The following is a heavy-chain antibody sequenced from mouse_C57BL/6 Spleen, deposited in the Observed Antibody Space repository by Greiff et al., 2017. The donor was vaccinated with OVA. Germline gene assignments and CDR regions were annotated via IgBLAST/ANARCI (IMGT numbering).Heavy chain of an antibody. CDR1: GYTFTSYW. J-gene: IGHJ1*03. Sequence: QVQLQQPGAELVMPGASVKLSCKASGYTFTSYWMHWVKQRPGPGLEWIGEIDPSDSYTNYNQKFKGKSTLTVDKSSSTAYMQLSSLTSEDSAVYYCARGGTTVVAHWYFDVWGTGTTVTVSS. D-gene: IGHD1-1*01. V-gene: IGHV1-69*01. CDR2: IDPSDSYT. CDR3: ARGGTTVVAHWYFDV.